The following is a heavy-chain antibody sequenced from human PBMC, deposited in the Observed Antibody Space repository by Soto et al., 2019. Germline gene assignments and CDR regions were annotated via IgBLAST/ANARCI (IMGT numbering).Heavy chain of an antibody. CDR3: ARMSYFYDKWYFDI. V-gene: IGHV4-30-4*01. CDR1: GGSINNNDYY. Sequence: SETLSLTCSVSGGSINNNDYYWSWIRQTPGKGLEWIGYVYYSGSSDYIPSLKSRLSMSIDKSKNQFHLKLNSVTAADTATYFCARMSYFYDKWYFDIWGRGTLVTGSS. D-gene: IGHD3-22*01. J-gene: IGHJ2*01. CDR2: VYYSGSS.